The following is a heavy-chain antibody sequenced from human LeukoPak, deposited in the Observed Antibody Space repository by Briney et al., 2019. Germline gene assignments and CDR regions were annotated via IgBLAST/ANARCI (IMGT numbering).Heavy chain of an antibody. Sequence: GASVKVSCKASGYTFTSYGISWVRQAPGQGLEWMGWISAYNGNTNYAQKLQGRVTMTTDTSTSTAYMELRSLRSDDTAVYYCARDYYDITGPKNDAFDIWGQGTMVTVSS. J-gene: IGHJ3*02. V-gene: IGHV1-18*01. CDR1: GYTFTSYG. D-gene: IGHD3-22*01. CDR2: ISAYNGNT. CDR3: ARDYYDITGPKNDAFDI.